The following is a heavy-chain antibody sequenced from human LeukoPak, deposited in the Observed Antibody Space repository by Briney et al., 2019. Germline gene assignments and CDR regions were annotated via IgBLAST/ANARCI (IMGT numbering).Heavy chain of an antibody. CDR1: GFTSSSYW. CDR3: ARGGSYSSNAFDI. Sequence: GWSLRLSCAASGFTSSSYWMHWVRQAPGKGLVWVSRINSDGSSTSYADSVKGRFTISRDNAKNTLYLQMNSLRVEDTAVYYCARGGSYSSNAFDIWGQGTMVTVSA. D-gene: IGHD1-26*01. CDR2: INSDGSST. J-gene: IGHJ3*02. V-gene: IGHV3-74*01.